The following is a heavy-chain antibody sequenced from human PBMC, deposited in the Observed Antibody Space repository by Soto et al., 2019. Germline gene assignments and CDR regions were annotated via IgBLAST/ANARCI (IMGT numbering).Heavy chain of an antibody. J-gene: IGHJ4*02. CDR2: IRSKANSYAT. Sequence: EVQLVESGGGLVQPGGSLKLSCAASGFTFSGSAMHWVRQASGKGLEWVGRIRSKANSYATAYAASVKGRFTISRDDSKNTAYLQMNSLKTEDTAVYYCTRPTTGGPSYWGQGTLVTVSS. D-gene: IGHD2-8*02. CDR1: GFTFSGSA. V-gene: IGHV3-73*01. CDR3: TRPTTGGPSY.